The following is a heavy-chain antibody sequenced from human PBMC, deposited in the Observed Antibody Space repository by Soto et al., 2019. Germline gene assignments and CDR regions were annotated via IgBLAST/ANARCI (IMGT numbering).Heavy chain of an antibody. D-gene: IGHD2-2*02. CDR2: INPNSGGT. CDR1: GYTFTGYY. J-gene: IGHJ5*02. V-gene: IGHV1-2*02. CDR3: ARGLDLIVVVPAAILYWFDP. Sequence: ASVKVSCKASGYTFTGYYIHWVRQAPGQGLEWMGWINPNSGGTNYAQKFQGRVTMTRDTSINTVYMELSSLRSDGTAVYYCARGLDLIVVVPAAILYWFDPWGQGTLVTVSS.